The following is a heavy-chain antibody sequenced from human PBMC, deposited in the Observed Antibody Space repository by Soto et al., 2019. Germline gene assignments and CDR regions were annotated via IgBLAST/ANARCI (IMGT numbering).Heavy chain of an antibody. D-gene: IGHD3-10*01. CDR1: GGSINSFY. CDR2: IYYSGST. Sequence: QVQLQESGPGLVKPSETLSLTCTVSGGSINSFYWNWIRQPPGKGLEWIGYIYYSGSTNYNPSLKSRVTISVDTSKNQFSLKLTSVTAADTAVYYRARESGSYLNYWGQGTLVTVSS. CDR3: ARESGSYLNY. J-gene: IGHJ4*02. V-gene: IGHV4-59*01.